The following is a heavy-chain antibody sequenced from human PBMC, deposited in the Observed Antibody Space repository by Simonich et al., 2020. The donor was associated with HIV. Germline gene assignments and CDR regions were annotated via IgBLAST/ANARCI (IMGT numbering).Heavy chain of an antibody. CDR3: ARDPHGDNDAFDI. D-gene: IGHD4-17*01. CDR2: IWYDGSKK. CDR1: GFSFSNYG. V-gene: IGHV3-33*01. Sequence: QVQLVESGGGVVQPGRSLRLSCAASGFSFSNYGMHWVRQAPGKGREWVAFIWYDGSKKNYGDSVKGRFTIARDNSKNTLYLQMNSLRAEDTAVYYCARDPHGDNDAFDIWGQGTMVTVSS. J-gene: IGHJ3*02.